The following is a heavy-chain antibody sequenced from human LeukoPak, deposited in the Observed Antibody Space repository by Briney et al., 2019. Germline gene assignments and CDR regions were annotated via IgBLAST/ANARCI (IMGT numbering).Heavy chain of an antibody. CDR3: ARGGKAAVRFDL. J-gene: IGHJ2*01. CDR1: GGSISSGDYY. D-gene: IGHD2-15*01. CDR2: IYYSGST. V-gene: IGHV4-30-4*08. Sequence: SESLSLTCTVSGGSISSGDYYWSWIRQPPGKGLDWIGYIYYSGSTYYNPSLKSRVTISVETSKNQVSLKLSSGTAADTAVYYCARGGKAAVRFDLWGRGTLVTVSS.